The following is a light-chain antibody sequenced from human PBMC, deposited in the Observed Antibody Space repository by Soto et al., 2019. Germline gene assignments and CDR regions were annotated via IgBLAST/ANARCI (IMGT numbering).Light chain of an antibody. CDR2: HAS. CDR1: QNVGANY. CDR3: QQYASSPLT. V-gene: IGKV3-20*01. J-gene: IGKJ5*01. Sequence: EIVLTQSPGTLSLSPGERATLSCRASQNVGANYLAWYQQKPGQAPRLLIYHASTRASGIPDRFSGSGSGTDFTLTITRLEPEDFALYYCQQYASSPLTFGQGTRLETK.